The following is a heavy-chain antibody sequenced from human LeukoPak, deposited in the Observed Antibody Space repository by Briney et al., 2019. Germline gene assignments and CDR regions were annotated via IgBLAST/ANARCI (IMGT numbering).Heavy chain of an antibody. Sequence: GGSLRLSCAASGFTFSGSAMHWVRQASGEGLEWVGRIRSKANSYATAYAASVKGRFTISRDDSKNTAYLQMNSLKTEDTAVYYCTRLMATTFDYWGQGTLVTVSS. CDR2: IRSKANSYAT. CDR1: GFTFSGSA. V-gene: IGHV3-73*01. J-gene: IGHJ4*02. D-gene: IGHD5-24*01. CDR3: TRLMATTFDY.